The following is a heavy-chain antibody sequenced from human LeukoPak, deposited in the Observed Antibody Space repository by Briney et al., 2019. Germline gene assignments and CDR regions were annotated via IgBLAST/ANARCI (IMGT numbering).Heavy chain of an antibody. CDR2: INSGGSST. V-gene: IGHV3-74*01. Sequence: GGSLRLSCAASGFTFSSYWMHWVRQAPGKGLVWVSRINSGGSSTSYADFVKGRFTISRDNAKNTLYLQMNSLGAEDTAVYYCARRIVTYYYDSSGSLDAFDIWGQGTMVAVSS. CDR3: ARRIVTYYYDSSGSLDAFDI. CDR1: GFTFSSYW. J-gene: IGHJ3*02. D-gene: IGHD3-22*01.